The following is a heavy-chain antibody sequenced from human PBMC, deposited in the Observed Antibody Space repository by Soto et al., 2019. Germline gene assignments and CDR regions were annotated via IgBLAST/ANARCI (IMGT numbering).Heavy chain of an antibody. J-gene: IGHJ4*02. Sequence: PSETLSLTCAVSGDSMSSGHYWGWIRQPPGKGLEWIGIIYHSGSTYYNPSLKSRLTVSVDTSKNQFSLKLRSVTAADTAVYYCARGSYTGSFPPHFDYRGQGTLVTVSS. CDR3: ARGSYTGSFPPHFDY. CDR2: IYHSGST. D-gene: IGHD1-26*01. V-gene: IGHV4-38-2*01. CDR1: GDSMSSGHY.